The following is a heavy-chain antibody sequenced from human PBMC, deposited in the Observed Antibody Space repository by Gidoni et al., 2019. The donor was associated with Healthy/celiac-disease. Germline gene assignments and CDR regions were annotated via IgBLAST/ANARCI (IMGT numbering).Heavy chain of an antibody. CDR2: IWYDGSNK. V-gene: IGHV3-33*08. Sequence: QVQLVESGGGVGQPGRSRRLSCAAPGFPFSSDGMHWVRQAPGKGLEWVAVIWYDGSNKYYADSVKGRFTISRDNSKNTLYLQMNSLRAEDTAVYYCARDRGWDDRRGMDVWGQGTTVTVSS. CDR3: ARDRGWDDRRGMDV. CDR1: GFPFSSDG. J-gene: IGHJ6*02. D-gene: IGHD3-10*01.